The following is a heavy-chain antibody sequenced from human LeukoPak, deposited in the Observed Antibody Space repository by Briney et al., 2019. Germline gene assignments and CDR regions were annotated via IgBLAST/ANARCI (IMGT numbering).Heavy chain of an antibody. CDR1: GYTFTGYY. J-gene: IGHJ4*02. Sequence: GASVKVSCKASGYTFTGYYMHWVRQAPGQGLEWMGWINPNSGGTNYAQKFQGRVTMTRDTSISTAYMELSRLRSDDTAVYYCARVLDYDSSGYYNFDYWCQGTLGTVSS. V-gene: IGHV1-2*02. D-gene: IGHD3-22*01. CDR2: INPNSGGT. CDR3: ARVLDYDSSGYYNFDY.